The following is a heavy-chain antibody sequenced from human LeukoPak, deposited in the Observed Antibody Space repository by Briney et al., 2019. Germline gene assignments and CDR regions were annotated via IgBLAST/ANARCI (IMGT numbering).Heavy chain of an antibody. CDR3: ERVRGCFGESNVDY. Sequence: SETLSLTCTGSVGSISSYYWSWIRQPAGKGLEWIGRIHTSGSTNYNPSLNSRVTMSVDTSKNQFSLKLTSVTAAETAVYYCERVRGCFGESNVDYWGQGTLVTVSS. CDR1: VGSISSYY. CDR2: IHTSGST. D-gene: IGHD3-10*01. V-gene: IGHV4-4*07. J-gene: IGHJ4*02.